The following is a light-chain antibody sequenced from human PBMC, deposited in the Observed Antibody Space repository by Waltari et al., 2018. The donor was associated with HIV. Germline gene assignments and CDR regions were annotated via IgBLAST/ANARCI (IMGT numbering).Light chain of an antibody. V-gene: IGLV1-51*01. Sequence: PPSVSAAPGQKVTISSSGSSSNIGHDYVSRYQHLPGAAPKLLIDDNNKRPSGIPHRFSGSKSGTSATLGITGLQTGDEADYYCGTWDHRLSAGVFGGGTKLTVL. CDR2: DNN. CDR1: SSNIGHDY. J-gene: IGLJ3*02. CDR3: GTWDHRLSAGV.